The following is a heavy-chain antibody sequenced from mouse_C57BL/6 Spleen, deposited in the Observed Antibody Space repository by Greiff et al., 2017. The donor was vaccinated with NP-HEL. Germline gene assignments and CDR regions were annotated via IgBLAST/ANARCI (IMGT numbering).Heavy chain of an antibody. CDR2: IDPSDSYT. J-gene: IGHJ1*03. CDR1: GYTFTSYW. CDR3: ARVPYYDYGGYFDV. Sequence: QVQLQQPGAELVMPGASVKLSCKASGYTFTSYWMHWVKQRPGQGLEWIGEIDPSDSYTNYNQKFKGKSTLTVDKSSSTAYMQLSSLTSEDSAVYYCARVPYYDYGGYFDVWGTGTTVTVSS. D-gene: IGHD2-4*01. V-gene: IGHV1-69*01.